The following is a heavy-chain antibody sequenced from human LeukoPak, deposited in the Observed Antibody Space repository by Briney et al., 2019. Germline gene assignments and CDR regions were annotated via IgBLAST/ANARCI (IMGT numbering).Heavy chain of an antibody. CDR3: ARDEIRDSSGYHTDY. V-gene: IGHV1-46*01. Sequence: GASVKVSCKTSGYTFTNYYMHWVRQAPGQGLEWMGIINPSGGSTIYAQKFQGRVTLTRDMSTRTVYMVLNSLRSGDTAVYYCARDEIRDSSGYHTDYWGQGTLVIVSS. J-gene: IGHJ4*02. CDR2: INPSGGST. CDR1: GYTFTNYY. D-gene: IGHD3-22*01.